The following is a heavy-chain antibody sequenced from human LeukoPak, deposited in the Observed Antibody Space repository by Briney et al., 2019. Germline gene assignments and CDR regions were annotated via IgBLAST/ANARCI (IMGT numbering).Heavy chain of an antibody. V-gene: IGHV4-39*01. CDR2: IYYSGST. CDR3: ARLGMVAQDDAFDI. CDR1: GGSISSSSYY. J-gene: IGHJ3*02. Sequence: KTSETLSLTCTVSGGSISSSSYYWGWIRQPPGKGLEWIGSIYYSGSTYYNPSLKSRFTISVDTSKNQFSLKLSSVTAADTAVYYCARLGMVAQDDAFDIWGQGTMVTVSS. D-gene: IGHD5-12*01.